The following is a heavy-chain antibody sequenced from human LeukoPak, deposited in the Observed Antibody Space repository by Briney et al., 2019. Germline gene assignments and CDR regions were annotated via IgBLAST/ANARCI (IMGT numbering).Heavy chain of an antibody. CDR2: ISGSGGST. CDR3: AKSTGRNWFDP. D-gene: IGHD2-2*01. CDR1: GFTFSSYS. Sequence: GGSLRLSCAASGFTFSSYSMNWVRQAPGKGLEWVSAISGSGGSTYYADSVKGRFTISRDNSKNTLYLQMNSLRAEDTAVYYCAKSTGRNWFDPWGQGTLVTVSS. J-gene: IGHJ5*02. V-gene: IGHV3-23*01.